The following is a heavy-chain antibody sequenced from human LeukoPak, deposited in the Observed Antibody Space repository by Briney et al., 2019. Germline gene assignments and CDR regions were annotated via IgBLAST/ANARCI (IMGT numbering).Heavy chain of an antibody. CDR1: GFTLSSYW. CDR3: ARDGYSYYMDV. J-gene: IGHJ6*03. V-gene: IGHV3-7*01. CDR2: IKQDGSEK. D-gene: IGHD5-24*01. Sequence: GGSLRLSCAASGFTLSSYWMSWVRQAPGKGLEWVANIKQDGSEKYYVDSVKGRFTISRDNAKNSLYLQMNSLRAEDTAVYYCARDGYSYYMDVWGKGTTVTVSS.